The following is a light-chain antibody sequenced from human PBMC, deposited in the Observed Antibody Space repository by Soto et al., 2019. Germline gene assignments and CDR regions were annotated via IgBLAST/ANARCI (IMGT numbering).Light chain of an antibody. V-gene: IGLV1-44*01. J-gene: IGLJ1*01. CDR1: SSNIGSKT. CDR3: AAWDDSRSGYV. Sequence: QSVLTQPPSASGTPGQRVTISCSGSSSNIGSKTVNWYQQLPGTAPKLLIYSDNQRPSGVPDRFSGSKSGTSASLAISGLQSEDEADYYCAAWDDSRSGYVFGTGTKLTVL. CDR2: SDN.